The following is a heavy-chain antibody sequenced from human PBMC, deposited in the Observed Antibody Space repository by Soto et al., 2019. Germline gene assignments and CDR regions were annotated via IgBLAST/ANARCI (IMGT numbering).Heavy chain of an antibody. V-gene: IGHV1-18*04. J-gene: IGHJ4*02. CDR2: ISPKNGNT. CDR1: GYSFSTYD. D-gene: IGHD3-22*01. CDR3: ARGTYYYDSSGKYYFDY. Sequence: ASVKVSCKASGYSFSTYDISWLRQAPGQGPEWMGRISPKNGNTNYAQNFQDRVTMTADTSSSTAYMELRGLRSDDTAKYYCARGTYYYDSSGKYYFDYWGQGTLVTVSS.